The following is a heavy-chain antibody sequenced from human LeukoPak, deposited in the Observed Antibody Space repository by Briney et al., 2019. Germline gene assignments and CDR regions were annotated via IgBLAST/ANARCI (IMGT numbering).Heavy chain of an antibody. CDR3: ARDHSGTQDY. CDR2: IWDDGSNE. CDR1: GFTFSNYA. D-gene: IGHD1-1*01. V-gene: IGHV3-33*08. Sequence: GGSLRLSCAASGFTFSNYATTWVRQAPGKGLEWVAVIWDDGSNEYYADSVKGRFTIFRDNRRNTLYLQMNSLRAEDTAVYSCARDHSGTQDYWGQGTLVTVSS. J-gene: IGHJ4*02.